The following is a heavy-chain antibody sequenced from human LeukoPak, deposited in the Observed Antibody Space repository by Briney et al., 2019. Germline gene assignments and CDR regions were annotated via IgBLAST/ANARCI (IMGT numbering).Heavy chain of an antibody. Sequence: PGWSLRLSCAASGVIFSDYYMNWIRQAPGKGLEWLSYISSSGCDTNYADSVKGRFTTSRDNAKNSLYLQMNSLRAEDTAVYYCARVGSIAAAGTPEHRGQGTLVTVSS. J-gene: IGHJ1*01. CDR3: ARVGSIAAAGTPEH. D-gene: IGHD6-13*01. CDR2: ISSSGCDT. V-gene: IGHV3-11*06. CDR1: GVIFSDYY.